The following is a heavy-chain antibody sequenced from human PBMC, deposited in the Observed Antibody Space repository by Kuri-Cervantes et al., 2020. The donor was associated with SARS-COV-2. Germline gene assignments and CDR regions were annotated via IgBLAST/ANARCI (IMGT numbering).Heavy chain of an antibody. CDR3: ARVNDVIAARLHDAFDI. J-gene: IGHJ3*02. D-gene: IGHD6-6*01. CDR1: GFTFRSCW. V-gene: IGHV3-7*01. CDR2: IKPEGGEK. Sequence: GGSLRLSCAASGFTFRSCWMSWVRQAPGKGLEWVAAIKPEGGEKHYVDSVRGRFTISRDNAKNSLYLQMNSLRAEDTAVYYCARVNDVIAARLHDAFDIWGQGTMVTVSS.